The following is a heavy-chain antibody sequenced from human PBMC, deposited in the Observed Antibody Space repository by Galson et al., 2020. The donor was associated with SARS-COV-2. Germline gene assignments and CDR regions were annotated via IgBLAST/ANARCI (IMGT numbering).Heavy chain of an antibody. Sequence: SGPTLVKPTQTLTLTCTFSGFSFSSSGMCVSWIRQPPGKALEWLALIDWDDDKYYNTSLKTRLTLSKDTSKNQVVLTMTNVGPVDTATYYCARSRRSDLGFDYWGQGTLVTVSS. CDR1: GFSFSSSGMC. CDR3: ARSRRSDLGFDY. V-gene: IGHV2-70*01. D-gene: IGHD6-6*01. J-gene: IGHJ4*02. CDR2: IDWDDDK.